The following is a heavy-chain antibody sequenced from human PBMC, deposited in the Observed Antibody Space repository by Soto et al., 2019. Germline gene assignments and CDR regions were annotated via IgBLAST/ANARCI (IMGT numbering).Heavy chain of an antibody. Sequence: GGSLRLSCAASGFTFSSYAMSWVRQAPGKGLEWVSAISGSGGSTYYADSVKGRFTISRDNSKNTLYLQMNSLRAEDTAVYYCGKVTRVYYGMDVWGQGTTVTVSS. CDR1: GFTFSSYA. CDR2: ISGSGGST. CDR3: GKVTRVYYGMDV. J-gene: IGHJ6*02. V-gene: IGHV3-23*01. D-gene: IGHD3-3*01.